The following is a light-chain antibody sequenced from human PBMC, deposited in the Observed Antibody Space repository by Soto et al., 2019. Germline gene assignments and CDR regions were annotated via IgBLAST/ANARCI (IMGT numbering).Light chain of an antibody. V-gene: IGLV1-44*01. CDR2: SNN. Sequence: QSVLTQPPSASGTPGQRVTISCSGRSSNIGSNTVNWYQQLPGTAPKLLIYSNNQRPSGVPDRFSGSKSGTSASLAISGLQSEDEDDYYCAAWDDSLTGWVFGGGTKVTVL. CDR3: AAWDDSLTGWV. CDR1: SSNIGSNT. J-gene: IGLJ3*02.